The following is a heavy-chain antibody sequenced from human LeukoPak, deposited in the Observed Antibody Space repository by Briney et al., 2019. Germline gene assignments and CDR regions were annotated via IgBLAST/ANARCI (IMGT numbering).Heavy chain of an antibody. CDR3: ARDSSGYYRIDY. D-gene: IGHD3-22*01. CDR1: GGSFSAYY. V-gene: IGHV4-34*01. J-gene: IGHJ4*02. Sequence: SETLSLTCAVYGGSFSAYYWNWIRQPPGKGLEWIGEINHSGTTNYNPSLKSRVTISVDTSKNQFSLKLTSVTAADTAVYYCARDSSGYYRIDYWGQGTLVTVSS. CDR2: INHSGTT.